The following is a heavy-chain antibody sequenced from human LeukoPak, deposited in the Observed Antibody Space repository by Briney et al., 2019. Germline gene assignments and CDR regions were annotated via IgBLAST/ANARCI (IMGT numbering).Heavy chain of an antibody. CDR2: ISGSGDYT. J-gene: IGHJ6*03. CDR3: VPRKEWSCYMDV. V-gene: IGHV3-23*01. Sequence: PGGSLRLSCAASGFTFSSHGMSWVRQAPGKGLEWVSTISGSGDYTYYADSVKGRFTISRDNSKNTLYLQMNSLRAEDTAVYYCVPRKEWSCYMDVWGKGTTVTVSS. D-gene: IGHD3-3*01. CDR1: GFTFSSHG.